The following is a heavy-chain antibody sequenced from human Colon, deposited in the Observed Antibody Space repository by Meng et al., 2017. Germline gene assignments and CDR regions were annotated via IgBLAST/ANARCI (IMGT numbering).Heavy chain of an antibody. D-gene: IGHD6-19*01. Sequence: GESLKISCAASGFTFSSYGMHWARQAPGKGLEWVAIIWFDGSNGYYADSVKGRFTISRDNSKNTLYLQMTSLRAADTAVYYCARDGGLGFDYWGQGTLVTVSS. V-gene: IGHV3-33*01. J-gene: IGHJ4*02. CDR3: ARDGGLGFDY. CDR1: GFTFSSYG. CDR2: IWFDGSNG.